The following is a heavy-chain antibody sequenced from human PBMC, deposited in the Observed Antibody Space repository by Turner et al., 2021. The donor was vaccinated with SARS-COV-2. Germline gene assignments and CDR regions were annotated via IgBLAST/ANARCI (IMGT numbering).Heavy chain of an antibody. D-gene: IGHD6-13*01. Sequence: EVQLVESGGGLVQPGGSLRLPCAASGFIFSSYWMSWVRQAPGKGLEWVANIKQDGSEKYYVDSVKGRFTISRDNAKNSLYLQMNSLRAEDTAVYYCARVPSSSWYFDYWGQGTLVTVSS. J-gene: IGHJ4*02. CDR3: ARVPSSSWYFDY. CDR1: GFIFSSYW. CDR2: IKQDGSEK. V-gene: IGHV3-7*01.